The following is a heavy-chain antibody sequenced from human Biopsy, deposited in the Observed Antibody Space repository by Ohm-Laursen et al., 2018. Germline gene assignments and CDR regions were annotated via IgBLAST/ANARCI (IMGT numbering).Heavy chain of an antibody. Sequence: GSLRLSCTASGLTFASHAMRWVRQAPGKGLEWVSLISGSGDTAYYPDSVKGRFTISRDNSKNTLYLEMNSLRTEETAKYYCTKAGSQDGFDIWGPGTMVTVPS. J-gene: IGHJ3*02. CDR2: ISGSGDTA. CDR1: GLTFASHA. CDR3: TKAGSQDGFDI. D-gene: IGHD3-10*01. V-gene: IGHV3-23*01.